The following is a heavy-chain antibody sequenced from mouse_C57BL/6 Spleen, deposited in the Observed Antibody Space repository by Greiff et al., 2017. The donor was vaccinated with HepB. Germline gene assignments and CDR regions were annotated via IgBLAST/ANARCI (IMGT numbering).Heavy chain of an antibody. CDR2: IYPGSGNT. CDR3: ATSDYYGSSGFAY. D-gene: IGHD1-1*01. Sequence: QVQLQQSGAELVRPGASVKLSCKASGYTFTDYYINWVKQRPGQGLEWIARIYPGSGNTYYNEKFKGKATLTAEKSSSTAYMQLSSLTSEDSAVYFCATSDYYGSSGFAYWGQGTLVTVSA. J-gene: IGHJ3*01. CDR1: GYTFTDYY. V-gene: IGHV1-76*01.